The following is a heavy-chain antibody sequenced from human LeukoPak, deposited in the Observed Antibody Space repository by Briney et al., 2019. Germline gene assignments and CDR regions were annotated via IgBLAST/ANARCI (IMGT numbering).Heavy chain of an antibody. Sequence: GGSLRLSCAASGFTFNTYSMNWVRQAPGKGLEWVSYISSSSSTIYYADSVKGRFTISRDNAKNLLYLQMNSLRDEDTAVYYCARDKYGDYLIDPWDQGTLVTVSS. CDR3: ARDKYGDYLIDP. CDR1: GFTFNTYS. D-gene: IGHD4-17*01. CDR2: ISSSSSTI. J-gene: IGHJ5*02. V-gene: IGHV3-48*02.